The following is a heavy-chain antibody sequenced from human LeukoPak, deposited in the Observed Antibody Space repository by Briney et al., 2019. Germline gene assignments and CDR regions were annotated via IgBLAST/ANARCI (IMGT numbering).Heavy chain of an antibody. Sequence: GGSLRLSCAASGFTFSTSSMNWVRQAPGKGLEGVANIKQDGSEKYYVDSVQGRFTISRDNTKNSLYLQMNRLRAEDTAEYYWARERWGSATGGFDYWGQDTLVTVSS. V-gene: IGHV3-7*01. J-gene: IGHJ4*02. CDR3: ARERWGSATGGFDY. D-gene: IGHD4-23*01. CDR2: IKQDGSEK. CDR1: GFTFSTSS.